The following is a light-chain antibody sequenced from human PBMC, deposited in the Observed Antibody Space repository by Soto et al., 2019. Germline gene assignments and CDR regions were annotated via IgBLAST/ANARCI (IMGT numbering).Light chain of an antibody. V-gene: IGLV2-14*01. Sequence: QSVLTQPASVSGSPGQSITISCTGTSSDVGGYNYVSWYQQHPGNAPKLMIYEVSNRPSGVSNRFSGSKSGNTASLTISGLNAEDEADYYCSSYTISSTLYVFGTGTKVTVL. CDR2: EVS. J-gene: IGLJ1*01. CDR3: SSYTISSTLYV. CDR1: SSDVGGYNY.